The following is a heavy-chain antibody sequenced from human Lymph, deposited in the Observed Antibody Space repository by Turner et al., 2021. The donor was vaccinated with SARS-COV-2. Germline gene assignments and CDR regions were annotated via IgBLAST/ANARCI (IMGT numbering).Heavy chain of an antibody. CDR1: GFTFSSYG. CDR2: IRFDGSNK. Sequence: QVQLVESGGGVVQPGRSLRLSCAASGFTFSSYGMHWVRQAPGKGLEWVAFIRFDGSNKYYADSVKGRFTISRDNSKNTLYLQMNSLRAEDTAVYYCARDRAGSSGWYDSYFDYWGQGALVTVSS. J-gene: IGHJ4*02. CDR3: ARDRAGSSGWYDSYFDY. D-gene: IGHD6-19*01. V-gene: IGHV3-33*01.